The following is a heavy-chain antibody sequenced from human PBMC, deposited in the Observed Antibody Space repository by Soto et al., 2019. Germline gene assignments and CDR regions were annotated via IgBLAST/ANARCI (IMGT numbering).Heavy chain of an antibody. V-gene: IGHV1-69*01. J-gene: IGHJ6*02. CDR1: GGTFSNYA. CDR3: ASDYAVADTYYFGMDV. D-gene: IGHD6-19*01. Sequence: QVQLVQSGAEVKKPGSSVKISCKASGGTFSNYAISWVRQAPGQGLEWMGGIIPFSGTGNYPQKFQGRVTTTADASTSTADMELSSLRSEDTAIYYCASDYAVADTYYFGMDVWGQGTTVTVSS. CDR2: IIPFSGTG.